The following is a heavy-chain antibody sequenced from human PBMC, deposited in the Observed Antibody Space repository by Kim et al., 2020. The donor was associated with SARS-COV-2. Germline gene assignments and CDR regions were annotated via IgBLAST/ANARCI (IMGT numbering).Heavy chain of an antibody. CDR3: AREGGVGGSLAY. D-gene: IGHD3-16*01. CDR1: GFTFSSYA. CDR2: ISYDGSNK. V-gene: IGHV3-30*04. Sequence: GGSLRLSCAASGFTFSSYAMHWVRQAPGKGLEWVAVISYDGSNKYYADSVKGRFTISRDNSKNTLYLQMNSLRAEDTAVYYCAREGGVGGSLAYWGQGT. J-gene: IGHJ4*02.